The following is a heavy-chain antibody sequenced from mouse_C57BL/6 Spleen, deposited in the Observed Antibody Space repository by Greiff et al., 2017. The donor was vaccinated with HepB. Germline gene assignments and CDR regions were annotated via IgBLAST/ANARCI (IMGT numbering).Heavy chain of an antibody. V-gene: IGHV1-69*01. CDR1: GYTFTSYW. D-gene: IGHD2-4*01. Sequence: VQLQQPGAELVMPGASVKLSCKASGYTFTSYWMHWVKQRPGQGLEWIGEIDPSDSYTNYNQKFKGKSTLTVDKSSSTAYMQLSRLTSEDSAVYYCARSLYYDYDTYAMDDWGQGTSVTVSS. J-gene: IGHJ4*01. CDR2: IDPSDSYT. CDR3: ARSLYYDYDTYAMDD.